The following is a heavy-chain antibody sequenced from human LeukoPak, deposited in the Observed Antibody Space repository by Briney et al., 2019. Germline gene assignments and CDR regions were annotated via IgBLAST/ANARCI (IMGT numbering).Heavy chain of an antibody. J-gene: IGHJ4*02. CDR3: ARGANWNYGFY. CDR2: IYYSGST. Sequence: PSETLSLTCTVSGASISSSSYYWGWIRQPPGKGLEWIGSIYYSGSTYYNPSLKSRVTISVDTSKNQFSLKLSSVTAADTAVYYCARGANWNYGFYWGQGTLVTVSS. V-gene: IGHV4-39*07. CDR1: GASISSSSYY. D-gene: IGHD1-7*01.